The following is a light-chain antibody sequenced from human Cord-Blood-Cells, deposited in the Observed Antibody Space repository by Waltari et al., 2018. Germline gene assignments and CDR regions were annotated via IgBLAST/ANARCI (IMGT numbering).Light chain of an antibody. V-gene: IGLV2-14*01. J-gene: IGLJ3*02. CDR3: SSYTSSSTLNWV. CDR2: DVS. Sequence: QSALTQPASVSGSPGQSITISCTGTSSDVGGYNYVSWYQQHPGKAPKLMIYDVSKRPSGVSNRFSGSKSGNTASLTISGLQAEDEADYYCSSYTSSSTLNWVFGGGTK. CDR1: SSDVGGYNY.